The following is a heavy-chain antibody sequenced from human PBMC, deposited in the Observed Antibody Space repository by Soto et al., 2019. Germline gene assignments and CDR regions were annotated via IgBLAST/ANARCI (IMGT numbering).Heavy chain of an antibody. J-gene: IGHJ6*02. CDR2: ISYDGNNK. D-gene: IGHD2-15*01. CDR3: ARAGCDGGSCYTLVGLRDGMDV. V-gene: IGHV3-30-3*01. CDR1: GFTFSSYA. Sequence: QVQLVESGGGVVQPGRSLRLSCAASGFTFSSYAMYWVRQAPGKGLDWVAVISYDGNNKYYADSVKGRFTISRDNSKNTLHLQMNSLRSEDTAVYYCARAGCDGGSCYTLVGLRDGMDVWGPGTTVTVSS.